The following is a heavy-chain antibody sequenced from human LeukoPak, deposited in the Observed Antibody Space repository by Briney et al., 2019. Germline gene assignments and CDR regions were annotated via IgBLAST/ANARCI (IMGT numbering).Heavy chain of an antibody. CDR1: GITVRSSF. Sequence: PGGSLRLSCAASGITVRSSFMTWVRQAPGKELEWISMLYTGGTTHYLDSVRGRFTISRDNSENTLYLQMNSLRAEDTAVYYCARGRGNWEYFDYWGQGTLVTVSS. CDR2: LYTGGTT. D-gene: IGHD7-27*01. J-gene: IGHJ4*02. V-gene: IGHV3-66*01. CDR3: ARGRGNWEYFDY.